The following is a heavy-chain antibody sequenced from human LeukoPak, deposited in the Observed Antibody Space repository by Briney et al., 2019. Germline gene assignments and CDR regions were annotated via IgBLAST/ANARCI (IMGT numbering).Heavy chain of an antibody. V-gene: IGHV4-59*01. J-gene: IGHJ4*02. CDR1: GGSISSYY. Sequence: SETLSLTCTVSGGSISSYYWSWIRKPPGKGLEWIAYIDYSGATKFNPSLKSRVTITLDTSKNQFSLKLSSVTAADTAVYYCARDRRGYYDSSGHFDYWGQGTLVTVSS. CDR2: IDYSGAT. D-gene: IGHD3-22*01. CDR3: ARDRRGYYDSSGHFDY.